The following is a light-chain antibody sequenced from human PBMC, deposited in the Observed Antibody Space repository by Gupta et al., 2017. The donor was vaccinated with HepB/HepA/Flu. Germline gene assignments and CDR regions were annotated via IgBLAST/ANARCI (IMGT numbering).Light chain of an antibody. CDR2: DNN. V-gene: IGLV1-51*01. J-gene: IGLJ1*01. Sequence: QSVLTQPPSVSAAPGQKVTISCSGSSSNIGNNYVSWYQQLPGTAPKLLIYDNNKRPSGIPDRFSGSKSGSSATLGITGLQAGDAADYYCGTWDDSLSAGYVFGTGTKVTVL. CDR3: GTWDDSLSAGYV. CDR1: SSNIGNNY.